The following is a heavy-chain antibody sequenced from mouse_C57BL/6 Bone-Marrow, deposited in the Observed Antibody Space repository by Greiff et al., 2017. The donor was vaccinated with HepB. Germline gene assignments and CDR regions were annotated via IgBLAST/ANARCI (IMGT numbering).Heavy chain of an antibody. V-gene: IGHV7-1*01. CDR2: SRNKANDYTT. Sequence: EVMLVESGGGLVQSGRSLRLSCATSGFTFSDFYMEWVRQAPGKGLEWIAASRNKANDYTTEYSASVKGRFIVSRDTSQSILYLQMNALRAEDTAIYYCARDGYYGSSYGAMDYWGQGTSVTVSS. J-gene: IGHJ4*01. CDR3: ARDGYYGSSYGAMDY. D-gene: IGHD1-1*01. CDR1: GFTFSDFY.